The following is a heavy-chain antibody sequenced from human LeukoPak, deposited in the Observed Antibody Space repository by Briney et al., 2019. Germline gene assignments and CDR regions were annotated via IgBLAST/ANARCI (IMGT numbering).Heavy chain of an antibody. D-gene: IGHD2-15*01. CDR2: INSDGSST. CDR1: GFTFSSYW. CDR3: ARDRRDTYCSGGSCYFRYYYYMDV. Sequence: AGGSLSPSCAASGFTFSSYWMHWVRQAPGKGLVWVSRINSDGSSTSYADSVKGRFTISRDNAKNTLYLQMNSLRAEDTAVYYCARDRRDTYCSGGSCYFRYYYYMDVWGKGTTVAVSS. V-gene: IGHV3-74*01. J-gene: IGHJ6*03.